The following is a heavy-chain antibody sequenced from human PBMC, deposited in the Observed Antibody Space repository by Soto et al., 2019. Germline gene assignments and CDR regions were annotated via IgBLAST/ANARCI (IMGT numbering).Heavy chain of an antibody. J-gene: IGHJ4*02. CDR1: GYSISAYY. V-gene: IGHV1-2*02. Sequence: QVQLVQSGTEVKKPGASVKVSCQASGYSISAYYIHWVRQAPGQGLEWMGWIDPKNGGTVSAQKFQGRLTMTRDTSISTVYMDLSGLTSDDTALYYCGRDDYGIFPYWRQGSLVTVSS. CDR2: IDPKNGGT. CDR3: GRDDYGIFPY. D-gene: IGHD3-10*01.